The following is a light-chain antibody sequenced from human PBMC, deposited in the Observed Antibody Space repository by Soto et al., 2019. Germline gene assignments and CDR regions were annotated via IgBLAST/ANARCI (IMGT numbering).Light chain of an antibody. CDR1: NSDVGAYNY. J-gene: IGLJ3*02. CDR3: SSFTTSATLV. V-gene: IGLV2-14*03. Sequence: QSVLTQPASVSGSPGQSITISCAGSNSDVGAYNYVSWYQQHPGKAPKLIIFDVSNRPSGVSDRFSASKSGNTASLTISGLQAEDEADYYCSSFTTSATLVFDGGTKVTVL. CDR2: DVS.